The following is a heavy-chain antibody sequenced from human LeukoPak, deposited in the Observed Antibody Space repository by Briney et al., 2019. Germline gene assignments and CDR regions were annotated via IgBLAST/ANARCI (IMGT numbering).Heavy chain of an antibody. CDR3: ARVLMGYCSSTSCLHDAFDI. J-gene: IGHJ3*02. Sequence: ASVKVSCKASGYTFTSYGISWVRQAPGQGLEWMGWISAYNGNTNYAQKLQGRVTMTTDTSTSTAYMELRSLRSDDTAVYYCARVLMGYCSSTSCLHDAFDIWGQGTMVTVSS. CDR2: ISAYNGNT. D-gene: IGHD2-2*01. CDR1: GYTFTSYG. V-gene: IGHV1-18*01.